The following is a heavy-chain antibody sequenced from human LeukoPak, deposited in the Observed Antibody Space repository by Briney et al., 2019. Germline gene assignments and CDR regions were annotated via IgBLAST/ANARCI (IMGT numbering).Heavy chain of an antibody. CDR1: GXTFNTNA. J-gene: IGHJ4*02. CDR3: AKCGNSGCHLIDY. CDR2: VSGRTGGT. V-gene: IGHV3-23*01. D-gene: IGHD5-12*01. Sequence: PGGSLRLSCAASGXTFNTNAMSWVRQAPGKGLEWVSAVSGRTGGTYYADSVKGRFTISRDNSKSTLYLQMDSLRAEDTAVYYCAKCGNSGCHLIDYWGQGTLVTVSS.